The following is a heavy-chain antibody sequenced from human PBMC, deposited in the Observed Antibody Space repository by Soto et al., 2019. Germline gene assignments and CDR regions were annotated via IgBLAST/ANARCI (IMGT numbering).Heavy chain of an antibody. CDR1: GYSFTSYW. V-gene: IGHV5-51*01. CDR2: IYPGDSDT. J-gene: IGHJ3*02. Sequence: GESLKISCKGSGYSFTSYWIGWVRQMPGKGLEWMGIIYPGDSDTRYSPSFQGQVTISADKSISTAYLQWSSLKASDTAMYYCARLLSRDYDNWDPFDIWGQGTMVTVSS. D-gene: IGHD3-22*01. CDR3: ARLLSRDYDNWDPFDI.